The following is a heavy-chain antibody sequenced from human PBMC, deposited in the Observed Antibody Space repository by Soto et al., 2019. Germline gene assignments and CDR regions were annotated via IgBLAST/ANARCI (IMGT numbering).Heavy chain of an antibody. D-gene: IGHD3-10*01. CDR3: ARDYYGSGSYYNEGPWFDP. J-gene: IGHJ5*02. V-gene: IGHV1-8*01. CDR2: MNPNSGNT. Sequence: ASVKVSCKASGYTFTSYDINWVRQATGQGLERKGWMNPNSGNTGYAQKFQGRVTMTRNTSISTAYMELSSLSFEDTAVFFCARDYYGSGSYYNEGPWFDPWGQGTLVTVSS. CDR1: GYTFTSYD.